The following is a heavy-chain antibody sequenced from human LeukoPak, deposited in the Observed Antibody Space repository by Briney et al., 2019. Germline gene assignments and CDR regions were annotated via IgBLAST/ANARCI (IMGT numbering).Heavy chain of an antibody. D-gene: IGHD2-21*02. J-gene: IGHJ2*01. CDR2: ISTGSSSI. V-gene: IGHV3-21*01. Sequence: GSLRLSCAASGFTFSTYSMNWVRQAPGKGLEWVSSISTGSSSIYYADSVKGRFTISRDNAKNSLSLQMNSLRAEDTAVYYCARAPPYCGGDCSDWYFDLWGRGTLVTVSS. CDR1: GFTFSTYS. CDR3: ARAPPYCGGDCSDWYFDL.